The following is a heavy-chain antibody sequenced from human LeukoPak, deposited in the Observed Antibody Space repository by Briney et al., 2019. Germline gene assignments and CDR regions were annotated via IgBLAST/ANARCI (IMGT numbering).Heavy chain of an antibody. D-gene: IGHD1-26*01. CDR3: ASGTYTHYYFDC. J-gene: IGHJ4*02. Sequence: PSETLSLTCTVSGGSISSYYWSWIRQPPGKGLEWIGDIYYSGSTNYNPSLKSRVTIAVDTSKNQFSLKLSSVTAADTAVYYCASGTYTHYYFDCWGQGTLVTVSS. CDR1: GGSISSYY. CDR2: IYYSGST. V-gene: IGHV4-59*01.